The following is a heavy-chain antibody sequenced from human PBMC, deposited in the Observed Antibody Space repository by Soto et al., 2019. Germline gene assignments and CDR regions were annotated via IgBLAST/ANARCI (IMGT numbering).Heavy chain of an antibody. Sequence: QVRLVQSGAEVKKPGSSVQDSCKASGGTFSSHPISWVRQAPGQDLEWIGRIIPALDIADHAQKLQGRVTITADRSTSTAYMELTSLKSEDTAVYYCAREQEYRSRLTWFGPWGQGTLVIVSS. CDR2: IIPALDIA. CDR3: AREQEYRSRLTWFGP. V-gene: IGHV1-69*04. J-gene: IGHJ5*02. CDR1: GGTFSSHP. D-gene: IGHD6-13*01.